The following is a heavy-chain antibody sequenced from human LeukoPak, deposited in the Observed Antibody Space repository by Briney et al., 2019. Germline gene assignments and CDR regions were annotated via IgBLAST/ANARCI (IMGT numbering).Heavy chain of an antibody. V-gene: IGHV3-7*01. D-gene: IGHD5-18*01. J-gene: IGHJ4*02. CDR3: ASDANTLGYLADY. Sequence: GGSLRLSCAASGFSFRTSWMNWARQAPGRGLEWVANINQDGGKKDYVDSVKGRFTISRDNARNSLYLHMNSLRVEDTAVYFCASDANTLGYLADYWGQGTLVTVSS. CDR1: GFSFRTSW. CDR2: INQDGGKK.